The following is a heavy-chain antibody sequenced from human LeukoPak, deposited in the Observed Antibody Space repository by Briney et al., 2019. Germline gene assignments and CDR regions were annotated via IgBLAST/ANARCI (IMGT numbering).Heavy chain of an antibody. J-gene: IGHJ4*02. Sequence: GRSLRLSCAASGFTFSSYGMHWVRQAPGKGLEWVAVISYDGSNKYYADSAKGRFTISRDNSKNTLYLQMNSLRAEDTAVYYCAKDSPVSGWSFDYWGQGTLVTVSS. CDR2: ISYDGSNK. CDR1: GFTFSSYG. CDR3: AKDSPVSGWSFDY. V-gene: IGHV3-30*18. D-gene: IGHD6-19*01.